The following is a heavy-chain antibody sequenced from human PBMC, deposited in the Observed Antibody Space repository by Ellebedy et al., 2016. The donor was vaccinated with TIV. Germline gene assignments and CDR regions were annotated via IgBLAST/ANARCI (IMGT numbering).Heavy chain of an antibody. CDR3: ARDRGYSYGWWVDY. Sequence: GGSLRLXXAASGFTFSSYWMSWVRQAPGKGLEWVANIKQDGSEKYYVDSVKGRFTISRDNAKNSLYLQMNSLRAEDTAVYYCARDRGYSYGWWVDYWGQGTLVTVAS. D-gene: IGHD5-18*01. J-gene: IGHJ4*02. CDR1: GFTFSSYW. CDR2: IKQDGSEK. V-gene: IGHV3-7*01.